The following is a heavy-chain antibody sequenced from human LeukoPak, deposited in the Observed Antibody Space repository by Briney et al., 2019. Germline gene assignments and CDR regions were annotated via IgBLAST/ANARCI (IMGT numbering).Heavy chain of an antibody. CDR2: ISSSGSTI. CDR1: GFTFSSYG. Sequence: PGRSLRLSCAASGFTFSSYGMHWIRQAPGKGLEWVSYISSSGSTIYYADSVKGRFTISRDNAKNSLYLQMNSLRAEDTAVYYCARDRHSYVDYWGQGTLVTVSS. D-gene: IGHD5-18*01. V-gene: IGHV3-48*04. CDR3: ARDRHSYVDY. J-gene: IGHJ4*02.